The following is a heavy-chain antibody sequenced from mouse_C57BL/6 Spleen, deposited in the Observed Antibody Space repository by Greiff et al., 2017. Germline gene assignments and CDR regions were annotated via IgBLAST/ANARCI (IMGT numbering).Heavy chain of an antibody. CDR1: GFTFSDYG. J-gene: IGHJ4*01. D-gene: IGHD1-2*01. CDR3: ARRLQHYYAMDY. V-gene: IGHV5-17*01. Sequence: EVMLVESGGGLVKPGGSLKLSCAASGFTFSDYGMHWVRQAPEKGLEWVAYISSGSSTIYYADTVKGRFTISRDNAKNTLFLQMTSLKSEDTAMYYCARRLQHYYAMDYWGQGTSVTVSS. CDR2: ISSGSSTI.